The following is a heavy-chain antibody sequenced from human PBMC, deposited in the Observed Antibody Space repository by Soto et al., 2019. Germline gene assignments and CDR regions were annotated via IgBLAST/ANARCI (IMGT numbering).Heavy chain of an antibody. CDR3: ARGSSSWYYYGMDV. D-gene: IGHD6-13*01. V-gene: IGHV1-58*01. J-gene: IGHJ6*02. CDR2: IVVGSGNT. Sequence: SVKVSCKASGFTFTSSAVQWVRQARGQRLEWIGWIVVGSGNTNYAQKLQGRVTMTTDTSTSTAYMELRSLRSDDTAVYYCARGSSSWYYYGMDVWGQGTTVTVSS. CDR1: GFTFTSSA.